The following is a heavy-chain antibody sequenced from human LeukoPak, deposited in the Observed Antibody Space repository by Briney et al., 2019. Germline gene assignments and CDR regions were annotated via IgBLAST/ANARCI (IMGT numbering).Heavy chain of an antibody. V-gene: IGHV1-46*01. D-gene: IGHD3-3*01. Sequence: ASVKVSCKASGYTFTSYYMHWVRQAPGQGLEWMGIINPSGGSTSYAQKFQGRVTMTRDTSTSTVYMELSSLRSEDTAVYYCATQKNDFWSGSSYDAFDIWGQGTMVIVSS. CDR1: GYTFTSYY. J-gene: IGHJ3*02. CDR3: ATQKNDFWSGSSYDAFDI. CDR2: INPSGGST.